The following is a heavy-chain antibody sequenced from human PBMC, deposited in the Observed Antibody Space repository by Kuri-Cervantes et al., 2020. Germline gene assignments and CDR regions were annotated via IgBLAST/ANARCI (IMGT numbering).Heavy chain of an antibody. V-gene: IGHV1-69*13. J-gene: IGHJ4*02. CDR3: ARDSHVSYYDILTGYYPFDY. CDR1: GGTFSSYA. CDR2: IIPIFGTA. D-gene: IGHD3-9*01. Sequence: SVKVSCKASGGTFSSYAISWVRQAPGQGLEWMGGIIPIFGTANYAQKFQGRVTITADESTSTAYMELSSLRSEDTAVYYCARDSHVSYYDILTGYYPFDYWGQGTLVTVSS.